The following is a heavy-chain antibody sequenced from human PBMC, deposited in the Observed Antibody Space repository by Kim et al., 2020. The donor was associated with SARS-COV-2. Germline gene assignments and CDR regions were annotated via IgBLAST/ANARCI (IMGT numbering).Heavy chain of an antibody. CDR2: IYYSGST. CDR3: ARDRWEGQLLTNVYYYYGMDV. V-gene: IGHV4-61*01. CDR1: GGSVSSGSYY. Sequence: SETLSLTCTVSGGSVSSGSYYWSWIRQPPGKGLEWIGYIYYSGSTNYNPSLKSRVTISVDTSKNQFSLKLSSVTAADTAVYYCARDRWEGQLLTNVYYYYGMDVWGQGTTVTVSS. J-gene: IGHJ6*02. D-gene: IGHD2-2*01.